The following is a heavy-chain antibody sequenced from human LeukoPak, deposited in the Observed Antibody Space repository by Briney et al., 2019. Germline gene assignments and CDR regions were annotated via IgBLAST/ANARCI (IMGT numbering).Heavy chain of an antibody. CDR1: GFTFSSYA. CDR2: ISYDGSNK. D-gene: IGHD7-27*01. Sequence: GGSLRLSCAASGFTFSSYAMHWVRQAPGKGLEWVAVISYDGSNKYYADSVKGRFTISRDNSKNTLYLQMNSLRAKDTAVYYCARNWGGGFDYWGQGTLVTVSS. V-gene: IGHV3-30-3*01. CDR3: ARNWGGGFDY. J-gene: IGHJ4*02.